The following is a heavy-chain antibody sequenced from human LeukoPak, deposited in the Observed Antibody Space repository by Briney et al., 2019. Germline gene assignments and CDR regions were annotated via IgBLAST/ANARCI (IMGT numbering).Heavy chain of an antibody. J-gene: IGHJ4*02. V-gene: IGHV3-30-3*01. D-gene: IGHD1-26*01. CDR3: ARGGWELLGDFDC. CDR2: ISYDGSNK. CDR1: GFTFSSYA. Sequence: GGSLRLSCAASGFTFSSYAMHWVRQAPGKGLEWVAVISYDGSNKYYADSVKGRFTISRDNSKNTLYLQMNSLRAEDTAVYYCARGGWELLGDFDCWGQGTLVTVSS.